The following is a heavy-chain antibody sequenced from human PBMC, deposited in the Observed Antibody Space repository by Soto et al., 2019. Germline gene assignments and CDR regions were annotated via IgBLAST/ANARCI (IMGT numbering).Heavy chain of an antibody. D-gene: IGHD6-13*01. CDR1: GFSLTTSGVG. V-gene: IGHV2-5*02. CDR2: IYWDDDK. J-gene: IGHJ5*02. Sequence: QITLKESGPTLVKPTETLTLTCTFSGFSLTTSGVGVSWIRQPPGKALEWLALIYWDDDKLYSPSLKTRLTITKDISKNQVVLTMTNMDPVDTATYYCVHRPVAAAENWFDPWGQGTLVTVSS. CDR3: VHRPVAAAENWFDP.